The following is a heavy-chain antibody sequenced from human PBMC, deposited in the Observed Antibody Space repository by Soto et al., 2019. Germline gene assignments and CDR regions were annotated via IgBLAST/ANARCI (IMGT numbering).Heavy chain of an antibody. CDR3: TRDSRGSYDGSYYYNGMDV. D-gene: IGHD5-12*01. V-gene: IGHV3-7*05. CDR1: GFTFSNYW. Sequence: EVQLVESGGGLVQPGGSLRLSCAASGFTFSNYWMTWVRQAPGKGLEGVANVKQDGSEKYHVDAVKGRFTISRDNAKNSIYLQMNSLRAEDTAVYYCTRDSRGSYDGSYYYNGMDVWGQGTTVAVSS. J-gene: IGHJ6*02. CDR2: VKQDGSEK.